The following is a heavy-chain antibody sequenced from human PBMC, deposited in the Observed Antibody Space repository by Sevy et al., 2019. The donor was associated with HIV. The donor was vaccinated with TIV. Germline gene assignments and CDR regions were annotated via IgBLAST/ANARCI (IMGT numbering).Heavy chain of an antibody. Sequence: GGSLRLSCAASGFPFTTYAVHWVRQAPGKGLEWLAVISFNGGNKFYADSMRGRFTISRDNSENTMYLQMNSLRVEDTAMYYCARDVSGGERLGQLSAYFDYWGRGTLVTVSS. V-gene: IGHV3-30-3*01. CDR3: ARDVSGGERLGQLSAYFDY. D-gene: IGHD3-16*02. CDR1: GFPFTTYA. CDR2: ISFNGGNK. J-gene: IGHJ4*02.